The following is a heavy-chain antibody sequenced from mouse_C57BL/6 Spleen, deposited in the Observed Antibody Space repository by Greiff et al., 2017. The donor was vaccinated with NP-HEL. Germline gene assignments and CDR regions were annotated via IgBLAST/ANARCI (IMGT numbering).Heavy chain of an antibody. CDR2: INPSNGGT. CDR3: AREGVYYGNHWYFDV. Sequence: ASGYTFTSYWMHWVKQRPGQGLEWIGNINPSNGGTNYNEKFKSKATLTVDKSSSTAYMQLSSLTSEDSAVYYCAREGVYYGNHWYFDVWGTGTTVTVSS. V-gene: IGHV1-53*01. CDR1: GYTFTSYW. J-gene: IGHJ1*03. D-gene: IGHD2-1*01.